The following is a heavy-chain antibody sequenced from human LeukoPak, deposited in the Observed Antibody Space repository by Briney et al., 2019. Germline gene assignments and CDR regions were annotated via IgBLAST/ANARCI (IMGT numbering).Heavy chain of an antibody. V-gene: IGHV1-69*02. J-gene: IGHJ4*02. CDR2: IIPILGIA. D-gene: IGHD1-26*01. Sequence: SVKVSCKASGGTFSSYTISWVRQAPGQGLEWMGRIIPILGIANYAQKFQGRVTITADKSTSTAYMELSSLRSEDTAAYYCASLVSGSLLDYWGQGTLVTVSS. CDR1: GGTFSSYT. CDR3: ASLVSGSLLDY.